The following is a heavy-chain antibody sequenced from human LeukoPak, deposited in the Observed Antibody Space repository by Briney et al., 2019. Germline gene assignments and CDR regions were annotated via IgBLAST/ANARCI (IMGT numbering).Heavy chain of an antibody. J-gene: IGHJ4*02. Sequence: GGSLKISWKGFGYSFTSYWIGWGRQPPGKGLGGMGIIYPGDSDTRYSPSFQGQVTISADKSISTAYLQWSSLKASDTAMYYCARAEAGTTYRRFDYWGQGTLVTVSS. V-gene: IGHV5-51*01. CDR3: ARAEAGTTYRRFDY. D-gene: IGHD1-7*01. CDR2: IYPGDSDT. CDR1: GYSFTSYW.